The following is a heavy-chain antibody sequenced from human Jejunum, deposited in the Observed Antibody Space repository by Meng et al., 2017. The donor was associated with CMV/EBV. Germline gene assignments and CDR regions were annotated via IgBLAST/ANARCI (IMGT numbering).Heavy chain of an antibody. J-gene: IGHJ6*02. V-gene: IGHV3-21*01. D-gene: IGHD3-16*01. CDR3: ARDATYAYRMVGMDV. Sequence: VFTFSSFSMNWVRQAPGKGLEWVSSISSSGNDIYYADSLKGRFTISRDNARNLLFLQMSSLRAEDTAVYYCARDATYAYRMVGMDVWGQGTTVTVSS. CDR1: VFTFSSFS. CDR2: ISSSGNDI.